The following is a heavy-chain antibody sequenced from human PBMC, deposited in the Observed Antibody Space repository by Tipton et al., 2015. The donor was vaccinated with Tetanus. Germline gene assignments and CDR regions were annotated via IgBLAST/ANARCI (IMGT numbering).Heavy chain of an antibody. Sequence: GLVKPSEAVSLTCSVSGGSINSGTYYWGWIRQPPGKGLEWIGSIYSYNGNTFQNPSLKGRVTLSLDTAKNQFSLTLRSVTAADTAVYYCAQTADNWFDPLGPGSPGHRLH. CDR3: AQTADNWFDP. J-gene: IGHJ5*02. V-gene: IGHV4-39*01. D-gene: IGHD1-1*01. CDR2: IYSYNGNT. CDR1: GGSINSGTYY.